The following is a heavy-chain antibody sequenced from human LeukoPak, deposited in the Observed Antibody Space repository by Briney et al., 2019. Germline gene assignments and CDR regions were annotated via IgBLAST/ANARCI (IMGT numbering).Heavy chain of an antibody. CDR2: ISSSSSTI. CDR3: ARDCSGGSCYLDY. J-gene: IGHJ4*02. Sequence: LPGGSLRLSCAASGLTFSSHTMHWVRQAPGKGLEWVSYISSSSSTIYYADSVKSRFTISRDDAKNSLFLQMNSLRDEDTAVYYCARDCSGGSCYLDYWGQGTLVTVSS. D-gene: IGHD2-15*01. CDR1: GLTFSSHT. V-gene: IGHV3-48*02.